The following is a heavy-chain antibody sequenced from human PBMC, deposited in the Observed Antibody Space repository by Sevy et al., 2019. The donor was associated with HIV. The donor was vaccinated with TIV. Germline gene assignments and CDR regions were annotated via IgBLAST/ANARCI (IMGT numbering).Heavy chain of an antibody. V-gene: IGHV3-30*02. CDR2: IWYDGSDR. CDR1: GLSFSDYG. CDR3: AKNTAAVGVGGFDY. D-gene: IGHD6-13*01. Sequence: GESLKISCTASGLSFSDYGMHWVRQAPGKGLEWVAFIWYDGSDRYYADSVKGRFTISRDNSKNILYLQMSSLRLEDTALYYCAKNTAAVGVGGFDYWGQGTLVTVSS. J-gene: IGHJ4*02.